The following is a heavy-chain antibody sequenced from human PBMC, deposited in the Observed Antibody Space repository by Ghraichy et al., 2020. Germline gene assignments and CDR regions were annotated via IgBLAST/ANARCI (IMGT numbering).Heavy chain of an antibody. CDR2: IYWNDDK. V-gene: IGHV2-5*01. Sequence: SGPTLVKPTQTLTLTCTFSGFSLSTSGVGVGWIRQPPGKALEWLALIYWNDDKRYSPSLKSRLTITKDTSKNQVVLTMTNMDPVDTATYYCAREPRVRGAFDIWGQGTMVTVSS. CDR3: AREPRVRGAFDI. D-gene: IGHD1-14*01. CDR1: GFSLSTSGVG. J-gene: IGHJ3*02.